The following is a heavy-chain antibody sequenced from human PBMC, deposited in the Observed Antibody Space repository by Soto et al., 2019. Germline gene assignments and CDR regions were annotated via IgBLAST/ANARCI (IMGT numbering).Heavy chain of an antibody. J-gene: IGHJ6*02. Sequence: GGSLRLSCAASGFTFSSYEMNWVRQAPGKGLEWVSYISSSGSTIYYADSVKGRFTISRDNAKNSLYLQMNSLRAEDTAVYYCARDNIVVVPAAMYYYYGMDVWGQGTTVTVSS. CDR2: ISSSGSTI. CDR1: GFTFSSYE. CDR3: ARDNIVVVPAAMYYYYGMDV. D-gene: IGHD2-2*01. V-gene: IGHV3-48*03.